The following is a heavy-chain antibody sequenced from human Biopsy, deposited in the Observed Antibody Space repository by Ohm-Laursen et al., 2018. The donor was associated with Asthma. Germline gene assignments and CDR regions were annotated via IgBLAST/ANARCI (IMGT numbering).Heavy chain of an antibody. CDR1: GYTFINYA. J-gene: IGHJ3*02. CDR3: ARTYFDFLTGQVHDAFAM. Sequence: ASVKVSCKASGYTFINYAIHWVRQAPGHSLEWMGWINAANGNTKYSQKFQGRLTISRDTSASTAYMDLSSLRSENTAVYYCARTYFDFLTGQVHDAFAMWGQGTMVTVSS. CDR2: INAANGNT. V-gene: IGHV1-3*01. D-gene: IGHD3-9*01.